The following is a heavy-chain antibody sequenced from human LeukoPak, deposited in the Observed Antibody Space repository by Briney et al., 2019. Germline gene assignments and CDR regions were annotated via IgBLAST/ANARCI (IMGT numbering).Heavy chain of an antibody. D-gene: IGHD3-10*01. Sequence: SETLSLTCTLSGGSFSSYYWSWIRQPPGKGLEWIGYIYYSGSTNYNPSLKSRVTISVDTSRNQFSLKLSSVTAADTAVYYCARGLWFGDENPPYFDYWGQGILVTVSS. CDR1: GGSFSSYY. CDR2: IYYSGST. CDR3: ARGLWFGDENPPYFDY. J-gene: IGHJ4*02. V-gene: IGHV4-59*08.